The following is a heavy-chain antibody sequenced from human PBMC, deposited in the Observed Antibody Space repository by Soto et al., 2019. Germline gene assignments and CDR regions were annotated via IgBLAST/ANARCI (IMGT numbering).Heavy chain of an antibody. J-gene: IGHJ6*02. Sequence: QVQLVESGGGVVQPGTSLGLSCAASGFTFKSYGIHWVRQAPGKGLEWLALIWYDGTVTYYGESVRGRFTISRDNSKNTVYLEMSSLRAEDTSVYYCAREAVAHSYSYGLDVWGQGTTVTVSS. CDR3: AREAVAHSYSYGLDV. V-gene: IGHV3-33*01. CDR2: IWYDGTVT. CDR1: GFTFKSYG. D-gene: IGHD6-19*01.